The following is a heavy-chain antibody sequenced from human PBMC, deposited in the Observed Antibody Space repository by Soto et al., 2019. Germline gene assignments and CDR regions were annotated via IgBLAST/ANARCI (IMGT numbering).Heavy chain of an antibody. D-gene: IGHD1-26*01. V-gene: IGHV4-34*01. CDR3: ARGRIAVGATTSSDY. CDR2: INHSGST. Sequence: QVQLQQWGAGLLKPSETLSLTCAVYGGSFSGYYWSWIRQPPGKGLEWIGEINHSGSTNYNPSLKSRVTISVDTSKNQFSLKLSSVTAADTAVYYCARGRIAVGATTSSDYWGQGTLVTVSS. CDR1: GGSFSGYY. J-gene: IGHJ4*02.